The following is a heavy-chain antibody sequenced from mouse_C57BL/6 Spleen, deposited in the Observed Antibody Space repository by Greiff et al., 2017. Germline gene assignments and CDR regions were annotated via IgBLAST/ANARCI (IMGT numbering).Heavy chain of an antibody. D-gene: IGHD2-4*01. CDR1: GFNIKDYY. CDR3: ARIDYDYDEGFAY. CDR2: IDPEDGET. Sequence: EVMLVESGAELVKPGASVKLSCTASGFNIKDYYMHWVKQRTEQGLEWIGRIDPEDGETKYAPKFQGKATITADTSSNTAYLQLSSLTSEDTAVYYCARIDYDYDEGFAYWGQGTLVTVSA. J-gene: IGHJ3*01. V-gene: IGHV14-2*01.